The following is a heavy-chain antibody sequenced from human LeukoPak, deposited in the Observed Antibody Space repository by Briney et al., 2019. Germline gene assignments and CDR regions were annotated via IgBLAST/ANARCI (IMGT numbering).Heavy chain of an antibody. V-gene: IGHV3-30-3*02. CDR3: AKEYCGGGSCYEDYFDY. CDR1: GFTFTSYT. J-gene: IGHJ4*02. CDR2: ISYDGSNK. Sequence: GGSLRLSCAASGFTFTSYTMHWVRQAPGKGLEWVAVISYDGSNKYYADSVKGRFTISRDNSMNTLYLQMNSLRAEDTAVYYCAKEYCGGGSCYEDYFDYWGQGTLVTVSS. D-gene: IGHD2-15*01.